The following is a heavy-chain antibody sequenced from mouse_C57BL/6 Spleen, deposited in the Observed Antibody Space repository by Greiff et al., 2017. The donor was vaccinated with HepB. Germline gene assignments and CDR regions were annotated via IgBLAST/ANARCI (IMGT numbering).Heavy chain of an antibody. CDR1: GFTFSSYT. V-gene: IGHV5-9*01. CDR2: ISGGGGNT. J-gene: IGHJ3*01. D-gene: IGHD2-4*01. CDR3: ASPIYYDYDVGFAY. Sequence: EVQLVESGGGLVKPGGSLKLSCAASGFTFSSYTMSWVRQTPEKRLEWVATISGGGGNTYYPDSVKGRFTISRDNAKNTLYLQMSSLRSEDTALYYCASPIYYDYDVGFAYWGQGTLVTVSA.